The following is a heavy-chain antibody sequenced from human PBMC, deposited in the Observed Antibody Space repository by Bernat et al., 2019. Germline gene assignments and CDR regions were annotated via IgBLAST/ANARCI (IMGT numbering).Heavy chain of an antibody. CDR2: IRTKPDGETT. Sequence: EVQLVESGGGLVQPGRSLRLSCTASGFTLGDYIMTWVRQAPGKGLEWVGFIRTKPDGETTAYAASMKGRFTTTRDDSNNIAYLQMNSLETEDTAVYYCTRGMGTYGYDFWGQGTLVTVSS. D-gene: IGHD1-7*01. CDR3: TRGMGTYGYDF. V-gene: IGHV3-49*04. CDR1: GFTLGDYI. J-gene: IGHJ4*02.